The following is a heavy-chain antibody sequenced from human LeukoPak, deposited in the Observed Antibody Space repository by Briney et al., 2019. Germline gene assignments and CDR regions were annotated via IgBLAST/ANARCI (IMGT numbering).Heavy chain of an antibody. V-gene: IGHV3-43*02. CDR2: ISGDGGIT. CDR1: GFTFSDYW. D-gene: IGHD4-17*01. CDR3: GKDSAPMTTVKTTLDY. Sequence: PGGSLRLSCAASGFTFSDYWMHWVRQAPGKGLEWVSLISGDGGITYYGDSVKGRFTISRDNSKNSLYLQMNSLQTEDTAFYYCGKDSAPMTTVKTTLDYWGRGTLVTVSS. J-gene: IGHJ4*02.